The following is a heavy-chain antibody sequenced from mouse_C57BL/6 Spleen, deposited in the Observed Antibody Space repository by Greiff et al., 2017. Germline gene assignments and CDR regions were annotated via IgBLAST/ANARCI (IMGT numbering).Heavy chain of an antibody. V-gene: IGHV1-53*01. J-gene: IGHJ4*01. Sequence: QVQLKESDAELVKPGASVKLSCKASGYTFTSYWMHWVKQRPGQGLEWIGNINPSNGGTNYNEKFKSKATLTVDKSSSTAYMQLSSLTSEDSAVYYCARGGLPYAMDYWGQGTSVTVSS. D-gene: IGHD2-4*01. CDR3: ARGGLPYAMDY. CDR1: GYTFTSYW. CDR2: INPSNGGT.